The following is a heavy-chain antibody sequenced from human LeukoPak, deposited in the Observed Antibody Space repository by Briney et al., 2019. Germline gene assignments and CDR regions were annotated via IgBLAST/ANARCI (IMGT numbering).Heavy chain of an antibody. CDR1: GFTFDDYG. V-gene: IGHV3-20*04. D-gene: IGHD2-8*01. J-gene: IGHJ3*02. CDR2: INWNGGST. Sequence: PGGSLRLSCAASGFTFDDYGMSWVRQAPGKGLEWVSGINWNGGSTVYADSVKGRFTISRDNAKNSLYLQMNSLRAEDTALYYCARSIAARPPILCTNGVCYYDAFDIWGQGTMVTVPS. CDR3: ARSIAARPPILCTNGVCYYDAFDI.